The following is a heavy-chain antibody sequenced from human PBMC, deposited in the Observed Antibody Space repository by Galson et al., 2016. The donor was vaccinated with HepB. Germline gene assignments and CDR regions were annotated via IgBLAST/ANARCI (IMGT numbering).Heavy chain of an antibody. D-gene: IGHD3-10*01. V-gene: IGHV3-13*01. J-gene: IGHJ6*02. Sequence: SLRLSCAASGFTFSNYDMHWVRQGTGKGLEWVSAIGTADDTYYPGSVKGRFTISRENAKNSLYLQMNNLRAGDTAVYYCAREKTFMVRGIITPGGLDVWGQGTTVTASS. CDR2: IGTADDT. CDR3: AREKTFMVRGIITPGGLDV. CDR1: GFTFSNYD.